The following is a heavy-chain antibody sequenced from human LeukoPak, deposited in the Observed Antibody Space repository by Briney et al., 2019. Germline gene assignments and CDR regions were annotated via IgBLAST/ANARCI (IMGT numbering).Heavy chain of an antibody. CDR1: GFTFSSYA. D-gene: IGHD6-13*01. V-gene: IGHV3-9*01. CDR2: ISWNSGSI. CDR3: AKDRNEQQLVGWFDP. Sequence: GGSLRLSCAASGFTFSSYAMHWVRQAPGKGLEWVSGISWNSGSIGYADSVKGRFTISRDNAKNSLYLQMNSLRAEDTALYYCAKDRNEQQLVGWFDPWGQGTLVTVSS. J-gene: IGHJ5*02.